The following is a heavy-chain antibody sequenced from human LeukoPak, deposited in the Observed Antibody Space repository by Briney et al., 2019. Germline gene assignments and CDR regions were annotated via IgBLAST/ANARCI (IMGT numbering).Heavy chain of an antibody. D-gene: IGHD2-2*01. J-gene: IGHJ5*02. CDR1: GGSISSYY. CDR3: ARDLRVPAPNWFDP. V-gene: IGHV4-4*07. Sequence: SETLSLTCTVSGGSISSYYWSWIRQPAGKGLEWIGRIYTSGSTNYNPSLKSRVTMSVDMSKNQFSLKLSSVTAADTAVYYCARDLRVPAPNWFDPWGQGTLVTVSS. CDR2: IYTSGST.